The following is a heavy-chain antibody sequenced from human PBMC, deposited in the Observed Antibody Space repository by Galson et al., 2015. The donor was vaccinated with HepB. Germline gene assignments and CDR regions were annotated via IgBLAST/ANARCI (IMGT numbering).Heavy chain of an antibody. Sequence: SLRLSCAASGFTFSSHAMSWVRQAPGKGLEWVSGISGSGGSTHCADSVKGRFTISRDNSKNTLYLQMNSLRAEDTAVYYCAKDMEWLVPIYHFDYWGQGTLVTASS. CDR2: ISGSGGST. CDR1: GFTFSSHA. J-gene: IGHJ4*02. CDR3: AKDMEWLVPIYHFDY. V-gene: IGHV3-23*01. D-gene: IGHD6-19*01.